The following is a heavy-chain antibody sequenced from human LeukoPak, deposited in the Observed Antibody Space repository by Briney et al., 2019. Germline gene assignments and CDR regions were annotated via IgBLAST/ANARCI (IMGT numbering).Heavy chain of an antibody. CDR1: GGSISSSSYY. CDR2: IYYSGST. CDR3: ARQVGSSWYESAYYFDY. D-gene: IGHD6-13*01. V-gene: IGHV4-39*01. J-gene: IGHJ4*02. Sequence: PSETLSLTCTVSGGSISSSSYYWGWIRQPPGKGLEWIGSIYYSGSTYYNPSLKSRVTISVDTSKNQFSLKLSSVTAADMAVYYCARQVGSSWYESAYYFDYWGQGTLVTVSS.